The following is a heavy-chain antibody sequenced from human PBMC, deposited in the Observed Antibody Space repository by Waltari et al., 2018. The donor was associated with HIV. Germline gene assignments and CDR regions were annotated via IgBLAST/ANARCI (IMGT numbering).Heavy chain of an antibody. D-gene: IGHD2-15*01. V-gene: IGHV3-48*04. CDR3: ARDRCSGGSCYAEDY. J-gene: IGHJ4*02. CDR1: GFPFSSYS. Sequence: EVQLVESGGGLVQPGGSLRLSCAASGFPFSSYSMNWVRQATGKGLEWVSYIISSSSTIYYADSVKGRFTISRDNAKNSLYLQMNSLRAEDTAVYYCARDRCSGGSCYAEDYWGQGTLVTVSS. CDR2: IISSSSTI.